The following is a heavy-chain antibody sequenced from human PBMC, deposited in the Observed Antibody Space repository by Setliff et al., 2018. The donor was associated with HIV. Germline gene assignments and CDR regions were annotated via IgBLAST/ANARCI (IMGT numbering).Heavy chain of an antibody. V-gene: IGHV1-2*02. CDR3: ARVCPDPLCVRDTYDF. Sequence: ASVKVSCKASGYRFTGYYLHWVRQAPGQGLEWMGWLNPNSDGTNYAQMFQGRVTMTRDTSISTAYMELTSLTSDDTAVYDCARVCPDPLCVRDTYDFWGLGTMVTV. CDR1: GYRFTGYY. J-gene: IGHJ3*01. D-gene: IGHD2-2*01. CDR2: LNPNSDGT.